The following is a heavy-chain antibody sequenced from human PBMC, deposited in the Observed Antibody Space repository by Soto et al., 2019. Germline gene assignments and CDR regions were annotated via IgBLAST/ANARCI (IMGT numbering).Heavy chain of an antibody. CDR2: ITGSGGDT. J-gene: IGHJ4*02. V-gene: IGHV3-23*01. D-gene: IGHD6-6*01. CDR3: ARIGYSSSSFDY. Sequence: GGSLRLSCAASGITFSNYPMTWVRQAPGKGLEWVSSITGSGGDTFYADSVKGRFTISRDNFKNTLYLQMNSLRAEDTAIYFCARIGYSSSSFDYWGQGTLVTVSS. CDR1: GITFSNYP.